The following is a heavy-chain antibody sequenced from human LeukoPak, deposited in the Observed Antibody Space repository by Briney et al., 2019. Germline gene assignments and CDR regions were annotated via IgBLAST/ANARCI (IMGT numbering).Heavy chain of an antibody. J-gene: IGHJ3*02. CDR1: GFTFDDYA. D-gene: IGHD4-11*01. V-gene: IGHV3-9*03. CDR3: AKGPSYSNYILGAFDI. Sequence: GGSLRLSCAVSGFTFDDYAMHWVRQAPGKGLEWVSGISWDSGSIGYADSVTGRFTISRDNAKNSLYLQMNSLRADDMALYYCAKGPSYSNYILGAFDIWGRGTMVTVSS. CDR2: ISWDSGSI.